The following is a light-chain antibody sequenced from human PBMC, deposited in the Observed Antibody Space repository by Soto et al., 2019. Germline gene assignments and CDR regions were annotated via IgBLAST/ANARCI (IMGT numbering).Light chain of an antibody. CDR2: GNS. CDR1: SSNIGAGYD. V-gene: IGLV1-40*01. CDR3: QSYDSSLSGSRDVV. J-gene: IGLJ2*01. Sequence: QSVLTQPPSVSGAPGQRVTISCTGSSSNIGAGYDVHWYQHRPGTAPKLLIYGNSNRPSGVPDRFSGSKSGTSASLAITGLQAEDEADYYCQSYDSSLSGSRDVVFGGGTKLTVL.